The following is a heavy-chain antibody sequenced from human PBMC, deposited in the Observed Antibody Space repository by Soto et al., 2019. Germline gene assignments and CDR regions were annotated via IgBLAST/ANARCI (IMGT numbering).Heavy chain of an antibody. D-gene: IGHD5-18*01. CDR3: ARDGKFAFRGYSFGFDF. CDR2: MNLDTGGT. V-gene: IGHV1-2*06. Sequence: QVQLVQSGAEVKKPGASVRVSCKASGYRFTNFYIHWVRQAPGQGLEWMGRMNLDTGGTTYAQKFQGRVTMTRDTSINTAYMEVTNLESDDTAIYYCARDGKFAFRGYSFGFDFWGQGTLVTVSS. J-gene: IGHJ4*02. CDR1: GYRFTNFY.